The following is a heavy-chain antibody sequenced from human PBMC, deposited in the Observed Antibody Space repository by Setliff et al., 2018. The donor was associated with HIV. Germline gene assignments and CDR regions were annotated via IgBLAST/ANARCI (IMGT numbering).Heavy chain of an antibody. CDR1: GYNFTSHD. D-gene: IGHD2-2*01. J-gene: IGHJ4*02. Sequence: ASVKVSCKASGYNFTSHDINWVRQAPGQGLEWMGWMNPKSGNTGYARKFQGRVTMTRKTSISTAYMELRSLRSDDTAVYYYARGYCSSTSCYGIYYFDNWGQGTPVTVSS. CDR2: MNPKSGNT. V-gene: IGHV1-8*01. CDR3: ARGYCSSTSCYGIYYFDN.